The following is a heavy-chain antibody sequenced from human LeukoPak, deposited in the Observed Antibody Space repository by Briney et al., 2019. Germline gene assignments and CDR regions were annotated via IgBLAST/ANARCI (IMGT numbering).Heavy chain of an antibody. CDR3: ARTTYYYDSSGYALDY. D-gene: IGHD3-22*01. V-gene: IGHV4-34*01. J-gene: IGHJ4*02. CDR1: GGSFSGYY. CDR2: INHSGST. Sequence: SETLSLTCAVYGGSFSGYYWSWIRQPPGKGLEWIGEINHSGSTNYNPSLKSRVTISVDTSKNQFSLKLSSVTAADTAVYYCARTTYYYDSSGYALDYWGQRTLVTISS.